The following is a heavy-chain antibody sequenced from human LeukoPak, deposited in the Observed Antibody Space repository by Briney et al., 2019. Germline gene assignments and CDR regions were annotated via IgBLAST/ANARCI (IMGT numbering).Heavy chain of an antibody. Sequence: GSLRLSCAGSGFSFSSYGMHWVRQAPGKGLEWMAFIRSDGSNKYSADSVKGRFTISRDNAKNSLYLQMNSLRAEDTAVYYCARDLGYEYYFDYWGQGTLVTVSS. J-gene: IGHJ4*02. CDR1: GFSFSSYG. CDR2: IRSDGSNK. V-gene: IGHV3-30*02. CDR3: ARDLGYEYYFDY. D-gene: IGHD1-1*01.